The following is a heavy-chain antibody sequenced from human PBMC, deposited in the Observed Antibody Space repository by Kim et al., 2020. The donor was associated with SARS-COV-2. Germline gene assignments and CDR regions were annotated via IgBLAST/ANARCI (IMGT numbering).Heavy chain of an antibody. V-gene: IGHV3-15*05. CDR2: IRSKDDGGTT. CDR3: TTDPRGFIYGYYYGMYG. CDR1: GFTFTNAW. D-gene: IGHD3-10*01. Sequence: GGSLRLSCAVTGFTFTNAWMTWVRQAPGKGLEWVAHIRSKDDGGTTDYATPVKGRFTISRDDSTTTLYLQMNSLRADDTAVYYCTTDPRGFIYGYYYGMYGWCQGTTVTV. J-gene: IGHJ6*02.